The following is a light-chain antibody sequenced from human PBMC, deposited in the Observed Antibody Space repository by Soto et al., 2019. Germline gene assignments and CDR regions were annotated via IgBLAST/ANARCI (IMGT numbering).Light chain of an antibody. CDR2: DAS. CDR1: QSVSTY. CDR3: QHRSNWPLT. J-gene: IGKJ4*01. V-gene: IGKV3-11*01. Sequence: EIVLTQSPATLSLSPGEGATLSCRASQSVSTYLAWYKQKPGQAPRLLIYDASNRATGIPARFSGSGSGTDFTLTISSLEPEDFAVYYCQHRSNWPLTFGGGTKVEIK.